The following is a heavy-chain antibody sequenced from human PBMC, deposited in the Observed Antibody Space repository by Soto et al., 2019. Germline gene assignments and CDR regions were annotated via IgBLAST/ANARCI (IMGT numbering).Heavy chain of an antibody. D-gene: IGHD3-10*01. J-gene: IGHJ4*02. CDR3: ARDEGRGVDY. CDR1: GFTFSSYS. V-gene: IGHV3-21*01. Sequence: EVQLVESGGGLVKPGGSLRLSCAASGFTFSSYSMNWVRQAPGKGLEWVSSISSSSSYIYYADSVKGRFTIARDNAKNSLYLQMNSLRAEDTAVYYCARDEGRGVDYWGQGTLVTVSS. CDR2: ISSSSSYI.